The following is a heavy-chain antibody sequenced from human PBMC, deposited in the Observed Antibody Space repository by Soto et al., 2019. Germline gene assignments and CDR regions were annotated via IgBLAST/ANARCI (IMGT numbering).Heavy chain of an antibody. CDR1: GDSISSDYYH. J-gene: IGHJ6*02. CDR2: IHHSGSI. Sequence: QVQLQQSGPGLVKPSQTLSLTCTVAGDSISSDYYHWTWIRQSPGKGLEWIGSIHHSGSILYNPSLKSRVTISVDTSKNQFSLHLTSVTAADTSVYFCARADDGGDSLDVWGQGTTVTVSS. V-gene: IGHV4-30-4*08. CDR3: ARADDGGDSLDV. D-gene: IGHD2-21*02.